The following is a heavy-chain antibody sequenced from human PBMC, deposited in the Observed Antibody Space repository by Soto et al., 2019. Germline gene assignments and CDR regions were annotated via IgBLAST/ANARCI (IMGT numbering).Heavy chain of an antibody. CDR2: IYYSGST. CDR3: ARGGSGEMPSYYFDY. J-gene: IGHJ4*02. V-gene: IGHV4-31*03. Sequence: SETLSLTCTVSGGSISGGGYYWSWIRQHPGKGLEWIGYIYYSGSTYYNPSLKSRVTISVDTSKNQFSLKLSSVTAADTAVYYCARGGSGEMPSYYFDYWGQGTLVTVSS. CDR1: GGSISGGGYY. D-gene: IGHD7-27*01.